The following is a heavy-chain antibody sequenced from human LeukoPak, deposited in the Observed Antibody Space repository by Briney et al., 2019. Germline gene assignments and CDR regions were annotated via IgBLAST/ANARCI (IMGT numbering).Heavy chain of an antibody. D-gene: IGHD6-13*01. CDR2: INHSGTT. V-gene: IGHV4-34*01. Sequence: PSETLSLTCAVYGGSFGGYYWSWIRQPPGKGLEWIGEINHSGTTNYNPSLKSRVTISVDMSNNQFSLKLSSVTAADTAVYYCASPREYSSSWYHYFDHWGQGTLVTVSS. J-gene: IGHJ4*02. CDR1: GGSFGGYY. CDR3: ASPREYSSSWYHYFDH.